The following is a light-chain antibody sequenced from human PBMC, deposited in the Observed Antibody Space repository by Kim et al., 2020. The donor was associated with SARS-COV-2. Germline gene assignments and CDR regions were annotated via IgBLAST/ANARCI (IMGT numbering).Light chain of an antibody. V-gene: IGKV4-1*01. J-gene: IGKJ1*01. CDR3: LQFLHIPWT. Sequence: SIDSMSSHTFLPSSNIHTYLAWYQHKPGHPPKLLIYCASTRDSGVPDRFSGSGSGTDFTLTISSLQSEDFAVYYCLQFLHIPWTFGQGTKVEIK. CDR1: HTFLPSSNIHTY. CDR2: CAS.